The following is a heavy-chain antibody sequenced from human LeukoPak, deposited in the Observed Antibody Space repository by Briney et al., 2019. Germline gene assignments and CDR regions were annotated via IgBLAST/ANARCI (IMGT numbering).Heavy chain of an antibody. D-gene: IGHD2-2*01. CDR3: AREAGESVPAAKRGVYYYYYMDV. V-gene: IGHV4-61*02. J-gene: IGHJ6*03. CDR2: IDTSGSP. Sequence: SETLSLTCTVSGDSISSGTYYWSWIRQPAGKGLEWIGRIDTSGSPNYNPSLKSRVTISVDTSKNQFSLKLSSVTAADTAVYYCAREAGESVPAAKRGVYYYYYMDVWGTGTTATVSS. CDR1: GDSISSGTYY.